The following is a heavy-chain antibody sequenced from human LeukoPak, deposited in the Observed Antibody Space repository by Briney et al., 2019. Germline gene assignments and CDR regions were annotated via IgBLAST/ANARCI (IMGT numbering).Heavy chain of an antibody. CDR1: GGSISSGGYF. Sequence: SQTLSLTCTVSGGSISSGGYFWTWTRQQPGKGLEWIGYIYYSGSTYYNPSLKSRVTISVDMSKNQFSLKLSSVTAADTAVYYCARAPYSSSSVDYWGQGTLVTVSS. J-gene: IGHJ4*02. D-gene: IGHD6-6*01. CDR2: IYYSGST. V-gene: IGHV4-31*03. CDR3: ARAPYSSSSVDY.